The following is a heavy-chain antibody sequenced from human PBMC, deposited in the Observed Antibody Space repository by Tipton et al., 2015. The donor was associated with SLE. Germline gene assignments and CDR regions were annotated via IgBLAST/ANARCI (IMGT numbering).Heavy chain of an antibody. CDR3: ATWRGCDYWTGYSPYYFEY. CDR1: GGSISSSSYY. CDR2: IYYSGST. V-gene: IGHV4-39*07. J-gene: IGHJ4*02. Sequence: LSLSCTVSGGSISSSSYYWGWIRQPPGKGLEWIGSIYYSGSTYYNPSIKSRVTISVDTSKNQFSLKLSSVTAADTAVYYCATWRGCDYWTGYSPYYFEYWGQGTLVIVSS. D-gene: IGHD3/OR15-3a*01.